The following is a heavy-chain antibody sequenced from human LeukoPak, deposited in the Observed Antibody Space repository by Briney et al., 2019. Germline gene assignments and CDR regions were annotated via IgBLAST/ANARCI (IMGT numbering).Heavy chain of an antibody. CDR1: GFTFTNYA. D-gene: IGHD3-22*01. CDR2: ISDTGGSA. J-gene: IGHJ3*02. Sequence: GGSLRLSCVASGFTFTNYAMRWVRQAPGKGLEWVSAISDTGGSAYYADSVRGRFTISRDNSKNTLYLQMNSLRAEDTAVYYCTKGTMMTYRASHMWGQGTMVTVSS. V-gene: IGHV3-23*01. CDR3: TKGTMMTYRASHM.